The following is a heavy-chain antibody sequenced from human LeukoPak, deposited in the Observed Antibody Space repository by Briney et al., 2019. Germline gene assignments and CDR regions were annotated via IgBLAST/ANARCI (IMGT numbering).Heavy chain of an antibody. CDR3: ARPSVARHYGRFGY. D-gene: IGHD6-19*01. Sequence: PGGSLRLSCAASGFTFSSYAMSWVRQAPGKGLEWVSLIRGSGDRTYYADSVKGRFTISRDNSKDTVYLQMKSLRAEDTALYYCARPSVARHYGRFGYWGQGTLVTVSS. CDR2: IRGSGDRT. CDR1: GFTFSSYA. J-gene: IGHJ4*02. V-gene: IGHV3-23*01.